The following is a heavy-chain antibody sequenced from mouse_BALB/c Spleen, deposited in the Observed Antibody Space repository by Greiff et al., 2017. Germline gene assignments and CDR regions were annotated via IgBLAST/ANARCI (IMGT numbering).Heavy chain of an antibody. J-gene: IGHJ4*01. V-gene: IGHV14-3*02. D-gene: IGHD2-14*01. CDR3: ARGYPYAMDY. CDR1: GFNIKDTY. Sequence: LVESGAELVKPGASVKLSCTASGFNIKDTYMHWVKQRPEQGLEWIGRIDPANGNTKYDPKFQGKATITADTSSNTAYLQLSSLTSEDTAVYYCARGYPYAMDYWGQGTSVTVSS. CDR2: IDPANGNT.